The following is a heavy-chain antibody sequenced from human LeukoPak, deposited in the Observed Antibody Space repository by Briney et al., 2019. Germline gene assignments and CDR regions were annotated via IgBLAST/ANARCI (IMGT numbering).Heavy chain of an antibody. CDR2: INAGNGNT. D-gene: IGHD4-17*01. Sequence: ASVKVSCKASGYTFTSYAMHWVRLAPGQRLEWMGWINAGNGNTKYSQKFQGRVTITRDTSASTAYMELSSLRSEDTAVYYCARDGTVTTFGPEGYFNYWGQGTLVTVSS. CDR1: GYTFTSYA. V-gene: IGHV1-3*01. J-gene: IGHJ4*02. CDR3: ARDGTVTTFGPEGYFNY.